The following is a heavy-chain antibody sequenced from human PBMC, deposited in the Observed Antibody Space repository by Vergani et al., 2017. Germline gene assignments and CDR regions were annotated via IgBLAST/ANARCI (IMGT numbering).Heavy chain of an antibody. CDR3: ARDEMTPGGLLDY. Sequence: QVQLQESGPGLVKPSETLSLTCTVSGYSISSGYYWGWLRQPPGKGLEWIGSIYHSGSTYYNPSLKSRVTISVDTSKNQFSLKLSSVTAADTAVYYCARDEMTPGGLLDYWGQGTLVTVSS. CDR2: IYHSGST. CDR1: GYSISSGYY. V-gene: IGHV4-38-2*02. D-gene: IGHD5-24*01. J-gene: IGHJ4*02.